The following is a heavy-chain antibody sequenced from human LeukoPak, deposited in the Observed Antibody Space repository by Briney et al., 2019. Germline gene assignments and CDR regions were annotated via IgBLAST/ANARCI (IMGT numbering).Heavy chain of an antibody. Sequence: GGSLRLSCAASGFTFSSYSMNWVRQAPGKGLEWVSSISSGSTYIYYADSVKGRFTISRDNAKNSLYLQMNSLRAEDTAVYYCARRDGYNTFYFEYWGQGTLVTVSS. CDR2: ISSGSTYI. V-gene: IGHV3-21*01. D-gene: IGHD5-24*01. CDR3: ARRDGYNTFYFEY. J-gene: IGHJ4*02. CDR1: GFTFSSYS.